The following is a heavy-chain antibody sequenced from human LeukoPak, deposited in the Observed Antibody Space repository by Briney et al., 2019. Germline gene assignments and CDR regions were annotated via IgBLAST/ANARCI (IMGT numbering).Heavy chain of an antibody. CDR2: IYYSGST. CDR3: ASFRKGNFDY. V-gene: IGHV4-59*01. CDR1: GGSISSYY. J-gene: IGHJ4*02. Sequence: SETLSLTCTVSGGSISSYYWSWIRQPPGKGLEWIGYIYYSGSTNYNPSLKSRVTISVDTSKNQFSLKLSSVTAADTAVYYCASFRKGNFDYWGQGTLVTVSS.